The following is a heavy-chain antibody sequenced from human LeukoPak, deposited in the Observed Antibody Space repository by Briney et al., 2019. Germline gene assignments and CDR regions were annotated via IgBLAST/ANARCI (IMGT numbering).Heavy chain of an antibody. D-gene: IGHD6-13*01. V-gene: IGHV3-23*01. J-gene: IGHJ4*02. CDR3: AKEGYGSTWNADFDF. Sequence: ETLSLTCAVSRYSISSGYYWGWIRQPPGKGLEWVSAISGSGGTTYYADSVKGRFTISRDNSKNTLYLQMNSLRAEDTAVYYCAKEGYGSTWNADFDFWGQGTLVTVSS. CDR2: ISGSGGTT. CDR1: RYSISSGYY.